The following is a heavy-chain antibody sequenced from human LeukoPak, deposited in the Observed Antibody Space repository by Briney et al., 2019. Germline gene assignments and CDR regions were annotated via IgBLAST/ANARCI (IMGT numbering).Heavy chain of an antibody. V-gene: IGHV1-8*03. CDR3: ARGLGFLEWLAPDDAFDI. CDR1: GYTFTSYD. J-gene: IGHJ3*02. CDR2: MNPNSGNT. D-gene: IGHD3-3*01. Sequence: ASVKVSCKASGYTFTSYDINWVRQATGQGLEWMGWMNPNSGNTGYAQKFQGRVIITRNTSISTAYMELSSLRSEDTAVYYCARGLGFLEWLAPDDAFDIWGQGTMVTVSS.